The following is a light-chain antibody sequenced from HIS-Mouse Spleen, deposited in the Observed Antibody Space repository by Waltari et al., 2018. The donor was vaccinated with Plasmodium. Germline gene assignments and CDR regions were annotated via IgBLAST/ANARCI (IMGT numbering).Light chain of an antibody. CDR2: WAS. CDR3: QQYYSTPWT. CDR1: QCVLYSSNNKNY. J-gene: IGKJ1*01. Sequence: DIVMTQSPDSLAVSLGERATNNCKSSQCVLYSSNNKNYLAWYQQKPGQPPKLLIYWASTRESGVPDRFSGSGSGTDFTLTISSLQAEDVAVYYCQQYYSTPWTFGQGTKVEIK. V-gene: IGKV4-1*01.